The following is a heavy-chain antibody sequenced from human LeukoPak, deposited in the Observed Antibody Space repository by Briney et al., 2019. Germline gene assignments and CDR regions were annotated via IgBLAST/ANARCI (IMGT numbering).Heavy chain of an antibody. V-gene: IGHV4-59*08. D-gene: IGHD1-20*01. CDR3: ARLDGNWNYFDY. J-gene: IGHJ4*02. CDR2: IHYSGST. Sequence: TTSETLSLTCSVSGASITTYYWSWIRQPPGKGLEWIAYIHYSGSTSYNPSLKSRLTISLDASKNQFSLKLSSVTAADTAVYHCARLDGNWNYFDYWGQGTLVTVSS. CDR1: GASITTYY.